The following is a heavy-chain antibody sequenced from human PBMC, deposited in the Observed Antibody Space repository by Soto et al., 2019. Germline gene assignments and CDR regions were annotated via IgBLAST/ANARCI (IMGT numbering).Heavy chain of an antibody. V-gene: IGHV3-30*18. J-gene: IGHJ3*02. D-gene: IGHD2-21*02. CDR2: ISYDGSNK. Sequence: GGSLRLSCAASGFTFSSYGMHWVRQAPGKGLEWVAVISYDGSNKYCADSVKGRFTISRDNSKNTLYLQMNSLRAEDTAVYYCAKAMVVVTAISGGGGFDKWGQGTLVTVSS. CDR3: AKAMVVVTAISGGGGFDK. CDR1: GFTFSSYG.